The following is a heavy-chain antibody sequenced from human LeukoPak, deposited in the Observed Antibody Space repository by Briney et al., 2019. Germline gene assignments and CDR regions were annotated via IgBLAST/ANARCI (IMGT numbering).Heavy chain of an antibody. CDR1: GFTFSSYW. V-gene: IGHV3-7*01. J-gene: IGHJ4*02. CDR3: ARDGSTSCLDY. Sequence: PGGSLRLSCAASGFTFSSYWMSWVCQAPGKGLEWVANIKQDGSEKYYVDSVKGRFSISRDNAKNSLYLQMNSLRAEDTAVYYCARDGSTSCLDYWGQGTLVTVSS. CDR2: IKQDGSEK. D-gene: IGHD2-2*01.